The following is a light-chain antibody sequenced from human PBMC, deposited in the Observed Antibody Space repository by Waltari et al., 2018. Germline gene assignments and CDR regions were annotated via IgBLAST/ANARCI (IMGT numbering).Light chain of an antibody. Sequence: QSALTQPASVSGSPGQSITISCTGSNSDVGSYTYVSWYQQYPGKAPKLVIHDVSSRPSGTSYRFSGSKSGNTASLTISGLQAEDEADYYCSSYTTSDVVVFGGGTKVTVL. CDR3: SSYTTSDVVV. CDR2: DVS. J-gene: IGLJ2*01. V-gene: IGLV2-14*03. CDR1: NSDVGSYTY.